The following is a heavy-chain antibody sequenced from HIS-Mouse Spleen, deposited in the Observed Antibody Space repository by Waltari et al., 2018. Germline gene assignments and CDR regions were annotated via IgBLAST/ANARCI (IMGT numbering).Heavy chain of an antibody. V-gene: IGHV1-8*01. Sequence: QVQLVQSGAELKKPGASVTVSCKASGSTFTSYDINCVRQATVQGLEWMGWMNPNSGNTGYEQKFKGRVTMTRNTSISTAYMELSSLRSEDTAVYYCARGHDYSNYFDYWGQGTLVTVSS. D-gene: IGHD4-4*01. J-gene: IGHJ4*02. CDR1: GSTFTSYD. CDR2: MNPNSGNT. CDR3: ARGHDYSNYFDY.